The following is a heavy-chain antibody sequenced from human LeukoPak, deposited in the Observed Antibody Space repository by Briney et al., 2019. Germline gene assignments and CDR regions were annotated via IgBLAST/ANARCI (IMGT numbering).Heavy chain of an antibody. D-gene: IGHD6-19*01. Sequence: SETLSLTCIVSGGSISSDSWSWIRQSPGKGLEWIAYIYSSVGTIYNPSLKSRVTISVDTSRNQFSLKLSSVTAADAAVYYCAKIGSGWYYFDHWGQGTLVTVSS. V-gene: IGHV4-59*01. CDR2: IYSSVGT. CDR3: AKIGSGWYYFDH. CDR1: GGSISSDS. J-gene: IGHJ4*02.